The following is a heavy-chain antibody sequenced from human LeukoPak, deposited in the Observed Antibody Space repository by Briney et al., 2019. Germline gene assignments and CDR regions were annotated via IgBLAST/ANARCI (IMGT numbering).Heavy chain of an antibody. CDR3: ARDRVQWLATEHAGWFDP. CDR2: INPNSGGT. Sequence: GASVKVSCKASGYTFTGYYMHWVRQAPGQGLEWMGWINPNSGGTNYAQKFQGRVTMTRDTSISTAYMELSRLRSDDTAVYYCARDRVQWLATEHAGWFDPWGQGTLVTVSS. D-gene: IGHD6-19*01. CDR1: GYTFTGYY. V-gene: IGHV1-2*02. J-gene: IGHJ5*02.